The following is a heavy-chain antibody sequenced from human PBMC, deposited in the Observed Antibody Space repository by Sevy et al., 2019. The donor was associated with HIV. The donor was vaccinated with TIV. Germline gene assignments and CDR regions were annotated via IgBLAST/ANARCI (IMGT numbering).Heavy chain of an antibody. V-gene: IGHV3-72*01. D-gene: IGHD6-13*01. CDR1: GFTFSDHY. Sequence: GGSLRLSCAASGFTFSDHYMEWVRQAPGKGLEWVDRIRNKADSYTTEYAATVKGRFTISRDDSKNSLYLLMNSLKTEETAVYYCATHAGIAAAGRVFDYWGQGTLVTVSS. CDR3: ATHAGIAAAGRVFDY. CDR2: IRNKADSYTT. J-gene: IGHJ4*02.